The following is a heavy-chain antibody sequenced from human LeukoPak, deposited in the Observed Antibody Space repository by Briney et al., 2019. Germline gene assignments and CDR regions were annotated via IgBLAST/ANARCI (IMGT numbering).Heavy chain of an antibody. CDR3: ARDPIRFLEWLLFSYYFDY. Sequence: PGGSLRLSCAASGFTFSSYAMHWVRQAPGKGLEWVAVISYDGSNKYYADSVKGRFTISRDNSKNTLYLQMNSLRAEDTAAYYCARDPIRFLEWLLFSYYFDYWGQGTLVTVSS. V-gene: IGHV3-30*04. CDR2: ISYDGSNK. J-gene: IGHJ4*02. D-gene: IGHD3-3*01. CDR1: GFTFSSYA.